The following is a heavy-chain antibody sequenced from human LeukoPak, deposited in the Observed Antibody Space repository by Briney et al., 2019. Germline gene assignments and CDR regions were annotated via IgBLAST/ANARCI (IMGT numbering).Heavy chain of an antibody. D-gene: IGHD3-10*01. V-gene: IGHV3-23*01. CDR1: GFTFSSYW. Sequence: GGSLRLSCAASGFTFSSYWMSWVRQAPGKGLEWVSAISGSGGSTYYADSVKGRFTISRDNSKNTLYLQMNSLRAEDTAVYYCAKDFLGYYGSGSYYVQRFFDYWGQGILVTVSS. J-gene: IGHJ4*02. CDR3: AKDFLGYYGSGSYYVQRFFDY. CDR2: ISGSGGST.